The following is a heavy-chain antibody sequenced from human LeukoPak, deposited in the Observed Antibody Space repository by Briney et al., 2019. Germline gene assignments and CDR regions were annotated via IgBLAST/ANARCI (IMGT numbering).Heavy chain of an antibody. D-gene: IGHD4-17*01. CDR1: GGSISSSNW. Sequence: PSETLSLTCAVSGGSISSSNWWSWVRQPPGKGLEWIGEIYHSGSTNYNPSLKSRVTISVDKSKNQFSLKLSSVTAADTAVYYCAKWTTVTTYYYYGMDVWGQGTTVTVSS. CDR2: IYHSGST. CDR3: AKWTTVTTYYYYGMDV. V-gene: IGHV4-4*02. J-gene: IGHJ6*02.